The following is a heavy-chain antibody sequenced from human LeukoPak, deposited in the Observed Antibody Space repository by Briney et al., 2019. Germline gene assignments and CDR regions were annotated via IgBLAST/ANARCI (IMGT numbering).Heavy chain of an antibody. CDR2: MNPNSGNT. CDR1: GYTFTSFD. Sequence: ASVKVSCKASGYTFTSFDINWVRQATGQGLEWMGWMNPNSGNTGYAQKFQGRVTMTGNTSISTAYMELNSLRSEDTALYYCAKGTLRYFDWLLPYWGQGTLVTVSS. D-gene: IGHD3-9*01. V-gene: IGHV1-8*01. J-gene: IGHJ4*02. CDR3: AKGTLRYFDWLLPY.